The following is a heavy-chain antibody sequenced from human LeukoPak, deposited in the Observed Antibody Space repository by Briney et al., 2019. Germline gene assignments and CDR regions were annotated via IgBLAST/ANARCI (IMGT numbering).Heavy chain of an antibody. CDR1: GFTVSSNY. D-gene: IGHD3-22*01. V-gene: IGHV3-53*01. Sequence: PGGSLRLSCAASGFTVSSNYMSWVRQAPGKGLEWVSVIYSGGSTYYADSVKGRSTISRDNSKNTLYLQMNSLRAEDTAVYYCARSKNHYYDSSGYYFNLIPPFDYWGQGTLVTVSS. CDR2: IYSGGST. J-gene: IGHJ4*02. CDR3: ARSKNHYYDSSGYYFNLIPPFDY.